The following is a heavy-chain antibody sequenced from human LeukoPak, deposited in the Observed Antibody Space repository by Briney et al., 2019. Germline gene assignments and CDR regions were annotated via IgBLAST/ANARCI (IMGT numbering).Heavy chain of an antibody. CDR3: AKEEDAVVTALVNY. CDR2: ISGSGGST. J-gene: IGHJ4*02. V-gene: IGHV3-23*01. D-gene: IGHD2-21*02. Sequence: GGSLRLSCAASGFTFSSYAMSWVRQAPGKGLEWVSAISGSGGSTYYAHSVKGRFTISRDNSKNTLYLQMNSLRAEDTAVYYCAKEEDAVVTALVNYWGQGTLVTVSS. CDR1: GFTFSSYA.